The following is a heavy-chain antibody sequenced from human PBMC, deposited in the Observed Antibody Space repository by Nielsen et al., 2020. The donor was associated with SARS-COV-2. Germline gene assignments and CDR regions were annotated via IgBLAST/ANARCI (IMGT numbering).Heavy chain of an antibody. D-gene: IGHD3-22*01. Sequence: SETLSLTCIVSGGSISSYYWSWIRQPPGKGLEWIGNIYDSGSINYNPSLKSRVTISVDTSKNQFSLKLSSVTAADTAVYYCARVVPDSSGYYPDVFDIWGQGTIVTVSS. CDR3: ARVVPDSSGYYPDVFDI. CDR1: GGSISSYY. V-gene: IGHV4-59*01. CDR2: IYDSGSI. J-gene: IGHJ3*02.